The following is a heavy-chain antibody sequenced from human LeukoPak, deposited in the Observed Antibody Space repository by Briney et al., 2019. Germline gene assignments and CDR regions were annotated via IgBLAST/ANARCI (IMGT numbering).Heavy chain of an antibody. CDR1: GFTFSSYA. D-gene: IGHD3-10*01. J-gene: IGHJ4*02. V-gene: IGHV3-23*01. Sequence: GGSLRLSCAASGFTFSSYAMSWVRQAPGKGLEWVSVISGSGDSTYYADSVKGRLTISRDNSKNTLYLQMNTLRAEDTAVYYCAKDSPTLYGSGSYYNLDYWGQGTLVTVSS. CDR2: ISGSGDST. CDR3: AKDSPTLYGSGSYYNLDY.